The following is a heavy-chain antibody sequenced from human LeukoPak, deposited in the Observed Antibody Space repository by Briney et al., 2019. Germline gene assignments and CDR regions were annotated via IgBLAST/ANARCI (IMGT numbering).Heavy chain of an antibody. D-gene: IGHD3-3*01. J-gene: IGHJ5*02. CDR1: GFTFNSYW. Sequence: SGGSLRLSCAASGFTFNSYWMHWVRQAPGKGLVWVSRIDEDGKTKDYADSVKGRFTISRDNAKDTLYLQMSSLRDEDTAVYYCVSDLCGGDDQWGRGTLVTVSS. CDR3: VSDLCGGDDQ. CDR2: IDEDGKTK. V-gene: IGHV3-74*01.